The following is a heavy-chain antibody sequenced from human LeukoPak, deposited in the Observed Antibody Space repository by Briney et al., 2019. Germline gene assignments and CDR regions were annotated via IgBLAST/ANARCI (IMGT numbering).Heavy chain of an antibody. D-gene: IGHD3-9*01. CDR3: ARDGNGVRYNWFDT. CDR2: IYTSGST. J-gene: IGHJ5*02. Sequence: SETLSLTCTVSGGSISSGSYYWGWLRQPAGTGLEWIGRIYTSGSTYYNPSLKRRATISVDTSKTQFSLKLSSVTAADTAVYYCARDGNGVRYNWFDTWGQGTLVTVSS. V-gene: IGHV4-61*02. CDR1: GGSISSGSYY.